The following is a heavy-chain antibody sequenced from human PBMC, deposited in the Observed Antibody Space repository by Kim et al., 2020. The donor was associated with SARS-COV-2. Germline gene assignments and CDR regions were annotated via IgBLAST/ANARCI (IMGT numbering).Heavy chain of an antibody. J-gene: IGHJ4*02. CDR3: TTELGWQLPLGY. Sequence: GGSLRLSCTASGFTFSNAWMSWVRQAPGKGLEWVGRIKSKTDGGTTDFAAPVKGRFTISRDDSKNTLYLQIHSLKTEDTGVYYCTTELGWQLPLGYWGQGTLVTVSS. CDR1: GFTFSNAW. CDR2: IKSKTDGGTT. V-gene: IGHV3-15*01. D-gene: IGHD2-15*01.